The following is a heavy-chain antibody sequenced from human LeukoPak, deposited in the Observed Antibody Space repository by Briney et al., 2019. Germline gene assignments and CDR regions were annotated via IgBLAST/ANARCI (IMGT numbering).Heavy chain of an antibody. V-gene: IGHV3-74*01. Sequence: QSGGSLRLSCAASGFTFSSYWMHWVRQAPGKGLVWVSRINSDGSSTSYADSVKGRFTISRDNAKNTLYLQMNSLRAEDTAVYYCARGSVVPAAVLAIQPRYDPWGQGTLVTVSS. CDR2: INSDGSST. CDR1: GFTFSSYW. D-gene: IGHD2-2*01. CDR3: ARGSVVPAAVLAIQPRYDP. J-gene: IGHJ5*02.